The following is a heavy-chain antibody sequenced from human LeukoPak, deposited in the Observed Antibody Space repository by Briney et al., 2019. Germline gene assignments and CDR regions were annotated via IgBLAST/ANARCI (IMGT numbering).Heavy chain of an antibody. Sequence: PSQTLSLTCTVSGGYISGSNWWSWVRQSPGKGLEWLGEISHSGNTNYSPSLKSRVTLSVDKSENQFSLWLTSVTAADAALYYCARMSRSNAAVAGTFDYWGQGTLVTVSS. J-gene: IGHJ4*02. CDR2: ISHSGNT. D-gene: IGHD6-19*01. CDR3: ARMSRSNAAVAGTFDY. V-gene: IGHV4-4*02. CDR1: GGYISGSNW.